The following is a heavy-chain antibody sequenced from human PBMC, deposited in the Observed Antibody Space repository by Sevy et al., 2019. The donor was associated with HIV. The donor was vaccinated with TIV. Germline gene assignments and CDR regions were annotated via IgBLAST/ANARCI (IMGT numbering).Heavy chain of an antibody. D-gene: IGHD3-22*01. J-gene: IGHJ6*02. Sequence: ASVKVSCKASGGTFSSYAISWVRQAPGQGLEWMGGIIPIFGTANYAQKFQGRVTITADESTSTAYMELSSLRSEDTAVYYCASVPYYDSSGLGNYYYYYGMDVWGQGTTVTVSS. CDR1: GGTFSSYA. V-gene: IGHV1-69*13. CDR2: IIPIFGTA. CDR3: ASVPYYDSSGLGNYYYYYGMDV.